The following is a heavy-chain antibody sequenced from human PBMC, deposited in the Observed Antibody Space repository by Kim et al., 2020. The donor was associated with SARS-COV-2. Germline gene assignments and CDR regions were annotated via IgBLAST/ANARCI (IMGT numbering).Heavy chain of an antibody. V-gene: IGHV3-9*01. D-gene: IGHD1-26*01. CDR3: AKDHTWELLDLNWFDP. J-gene: IGHJ5*02. CDR2: ISWNSGSI. Sequence: GGSLRLSCAASGFTFDDYAMHWVRQAPGKGLEWVSGISWNSGSIGYADSVKGRFTISRDNAKNSLYLQMNSLRAEDTALYYCAKDHTWELLDLNWFDPWGQGTLVTVSS. CDR1: GFTFDDYA.